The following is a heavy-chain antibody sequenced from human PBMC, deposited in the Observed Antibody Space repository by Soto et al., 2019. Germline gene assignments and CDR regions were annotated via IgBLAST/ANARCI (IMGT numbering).Heavy chain of an antibody. CDR2: IYSGGTI. CDR1: GFTVTNNY. J-gene: IGHJ4*02. Sequence: EVQVVESGGGLIKPGGSQRLSSAVSGFTVTNNYMSWVRQAPGKGLERVAVIYSGGTIYYADSVKGRFTISRDTSKNTLYLQMNSLRGEDTAVYYCHGYGYWGQGTLVTVSS. CDR3: HGYGY. V-gene: IGHV3-53*01. D-gene: IGHD5-12*01.